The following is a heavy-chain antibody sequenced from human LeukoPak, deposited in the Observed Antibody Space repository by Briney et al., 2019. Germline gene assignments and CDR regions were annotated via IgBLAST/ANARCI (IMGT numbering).Heavy chain of an antibody. CDR3: AKSEVGTVTPLFDY. V-gene: IGHV3-11*01. D-gene: IGHD4-17*01. CDR1: EFSVGSNY. Sequence: PGGSLRLSCAASEFSVGSNYMTWVRQAPGKGLEWVSYISSSGSTIYYADSVKGRFTISRDNAKNSLYLQMNSLRAEDTALYYCAKSEVGTVTPLFDYWGQGTLVTVSS. J-gene: IGHJ4*02. CDR2: ISSSGSTI.